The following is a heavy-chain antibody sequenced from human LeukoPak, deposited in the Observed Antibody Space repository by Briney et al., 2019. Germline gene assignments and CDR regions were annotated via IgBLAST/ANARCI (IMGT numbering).Heavy chain of an antibody. Sequence: GGSLRLPCATSGFTFSNAWMNWVRQAPGKGLEWVSVISGSSGSTYYADSVKGRFTISRDNSKNTLYLQKNSLRAEDTAVYYCAKSLGLVTYYFDYWGQGTLVTVSS. J-gene: IGHJ4*02. V-gene: IGHV3-23*01. CDR2: ISGSSGST. CDR3: AKSLGLVTYYFDY. D-gene: IGHD3-9*01. CDR1: GFTFSNAW.